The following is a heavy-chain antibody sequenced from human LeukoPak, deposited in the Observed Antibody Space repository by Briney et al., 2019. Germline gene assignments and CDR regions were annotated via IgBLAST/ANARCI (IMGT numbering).Heavy chain of an antibody. Sequence: SETLSLTCNVSGGSISSNYWSWIRQPPGRGLEWIGYIFYSGSTYYNPSLKSRVTISVDTSKNQFSLNLRSVTAADTAVYYCARYVPVKTGPTRASFDYWGQGILVTVSS. D-gene: IGHD1-1*01. CDR1: GGSISSNY. V-gene: IGHV4-59*12. CDR3: ARYVPVKTGPTRASFDY. J-gene: IGHJ4*02. CDR2: IFYSGST.